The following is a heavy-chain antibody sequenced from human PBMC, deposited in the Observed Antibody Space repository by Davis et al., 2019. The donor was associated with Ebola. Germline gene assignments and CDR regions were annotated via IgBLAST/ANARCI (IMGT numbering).Heavy chain of an antibody. Sequence: SETLSLTCTVSGGSISSYYWSWIRQPPGKGLEWIGYIYYSGSTNYNPSLKSRVTISVDTSKNQFSLKLSSVTAADTAVYYCARLEYSSSLKGGFDYWGQGTLVTVSS. CDR3: ARLEYSSSLKGGFDY. CDR2: IYYSGST. V-gene: IGHV4-59*08. CDR1: GGSISSYY. J-gene: IGHJ4*02. D-gene: IGHD6-13*01.